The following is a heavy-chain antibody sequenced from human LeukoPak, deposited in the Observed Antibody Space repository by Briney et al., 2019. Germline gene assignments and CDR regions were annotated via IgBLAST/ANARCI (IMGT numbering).Heavy chain of an antibody. Sequence: ASVKVSCKASGYIFTGYYMHWVRQAPGQGLEWMGWINPNSGGPNYAQKFQGRVTLTRDTSISTAYMELSRLRSDDTAVYYCASGYYDFWSGNDNWGQGTLVTVSS. CDR3: ASGYYDFWSGNDN. CDR1: GYIFTGYY. V-gene: IGHV1-2*02. J-gene: IGHJ4*02. CDR2: INPNSGGP. D-gene: IGHD3-3*01.